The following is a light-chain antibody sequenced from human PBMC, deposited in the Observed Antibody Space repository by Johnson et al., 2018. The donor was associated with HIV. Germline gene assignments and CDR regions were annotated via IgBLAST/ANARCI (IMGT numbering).Light chain of an antibody. J-gene: IGLJ1*01. CDR2: ENN. CDR1: SSNIGNNY. Sequence: QSVLTQPPSVSAAPGQKVTISCSGSSSNIGNNYVSWYQQLPGTAPKLLIYENNKRPSGIPDRFSGSKSGTSATLGITGLQTGDEADYYCGTWDDSLNGYVLGTGTKVTVL. CDR3: GTWDDSLNGYV. V-gene: IGLV1-51*02.